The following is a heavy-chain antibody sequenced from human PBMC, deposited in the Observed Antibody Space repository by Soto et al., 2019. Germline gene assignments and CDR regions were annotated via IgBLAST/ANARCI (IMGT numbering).Heavy chain of an antibody. J-gene: IGHJ4*02. V-gene: IGHV3-30-3*01. D-gene: IGHD4-17*01. Sequence: GGSLRLSCAASGFTFGSYAMHWVRQAPGKGLEWVAVISYDGSNKYYADSVKGRFTISRDNSKNTLYLQMNSLRAEDTAVYYCARSTVVTPKYNYWGQGTLVTVSS. CDR2: ISYDGSNK. CDR3: ARSTVVTPKYNY. CDR1: GFTFGSYA.